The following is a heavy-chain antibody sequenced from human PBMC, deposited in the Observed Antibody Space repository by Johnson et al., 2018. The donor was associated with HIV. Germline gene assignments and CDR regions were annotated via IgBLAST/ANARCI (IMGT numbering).Heavy chain of an antibody. D-gene: IGHD6-13*01. CDR1: GFTFSSYW. CDR2: INWNGGST. J-gene: IGHJ3*02. CDR3: AKARKDYSSNFGVGDVFDI. Sequence: EVQLVESGGGLVQPGGSLRLSCAASGFTFSSYWMSWVRQAPGKGLEWVSGINWNGGSTGYADSVKGRFTISRDNAKNSLYLQMNSLRAEDTAVHYCAKARKDYSSNFGVGDVFDIWGQGTMVIVSS. V-gene: IGHV3-20*04.